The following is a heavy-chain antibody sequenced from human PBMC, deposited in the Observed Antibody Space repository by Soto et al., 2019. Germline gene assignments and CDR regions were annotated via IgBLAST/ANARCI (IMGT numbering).Heavy chain of an antibody. J-gene: IGHJ5*02. V-gene: IGHV1-69*01. Sequence: QVQLVQSGAEVKKPGSSVKVSCKASGGTFSSYAISWVRQAPGQGLEWMGGIIPIFGTANYAQKFQGRVTITADESPSTAYMELSSLRSEDTAVYYCARESRGWSSVTTSWFDPWGQGTLVTVSS. D-gene: IGHD4-17*01. CDR3: ARESRGWSSVTTSWFDP. CDR2: IIPIFGTA. CDR1: GGTFSSYA.